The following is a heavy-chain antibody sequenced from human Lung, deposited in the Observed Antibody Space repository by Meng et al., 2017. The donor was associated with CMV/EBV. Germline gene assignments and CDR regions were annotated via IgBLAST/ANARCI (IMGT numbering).Heavy chain of an antibody. CDR3: VKDVDFYDSSGYSD. V-gene: IGHV3-9*01. J-gene: IGHJ4*02. D-gene: IGHD3-22*01. CDR2: ISWNGNHI. CDR1: GFNFADYA. Sequence: GGSXRLXCAASGFNFADYAMHWVRQGPGKGLELVSGISWNGNHIGYADSVKGRFTVSRDTAKNSLYLQMNSLRPEATALYYCVKDVDFYDSSGYSDWGQGXLVTVSS.